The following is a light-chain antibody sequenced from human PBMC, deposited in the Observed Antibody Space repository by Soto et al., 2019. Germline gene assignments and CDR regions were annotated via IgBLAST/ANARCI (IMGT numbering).Light chain of an antibody. V-gene: IGLV8-61*01. J-gene: IGLJ2*01. CDR1: SGSVSTTYY. CDR2: STD. Sequence: QTVVTQEPSFSVSPGGTVTLTCGLTSGSVSTTYYPSWYQQTPGQAPRTLIYSTDTRSSGVPDRFSGSILGNKAALTITGAEADDECDYYCVLYMGGGISVFGGGTQLTVL. CDR3: VLYMGGGISV.